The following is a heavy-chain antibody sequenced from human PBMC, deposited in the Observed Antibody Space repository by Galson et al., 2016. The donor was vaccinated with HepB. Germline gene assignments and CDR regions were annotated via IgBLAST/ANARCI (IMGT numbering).Heavy chain of an antibody. D-gene: IGHD1-26*01. V-gene: IGHV3-30-3*01. CDR3: AKAVGGGSVSLPDS. CDR2: ISYDGNNK. CDR1: GFTFSSYA. Sequence: SLRLSCAASGFTFSSYAMHWVRQAPGKGLEWVAVISYDGNNKYFAGSVKGRFTISRENSYNTLYLQMKSLRPDDTAVYYCAKAVGGGSVSLPDSWGQGAMVTVSS. J-gene: IGHJ4*02.